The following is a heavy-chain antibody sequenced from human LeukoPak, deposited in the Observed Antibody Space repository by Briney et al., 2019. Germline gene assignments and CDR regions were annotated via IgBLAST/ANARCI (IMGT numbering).Heavy chain of an antibody. J-gene: IGHJ4*02. CDR3: AKDMWRTTATNYFDY. D-gene: IGHD4-11*01. Sequence: PGGSLRLSCAASGFTLDDYAMHWVRHAPGKGLEWVSGISWNSGSIGYADSVKGRFTISRDNAKNSLYLQMNSLRAEDTALYYCAKDMWRTTATNYFDYWGQGTLVTVSS. CDR1: GFTLDDYA. V-gene: IGHV3-9*01. CDR2: ISWNSGSI.